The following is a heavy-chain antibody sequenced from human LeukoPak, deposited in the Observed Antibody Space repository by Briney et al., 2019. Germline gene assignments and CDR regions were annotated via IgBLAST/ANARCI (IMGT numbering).Heavy chain of an antibody. J-gene: IGHJ6*02. CDR1: GFTFSSYE. CDR2: ISSSGSTI. V-gene: IGHV3-48*03. Sequence: GGSLRLSCAASGFTFSSYEMNWVRQAPGKGLEWVSYISSSGSTIYYADSVKGRFTISRDNAKNSLYLQMNSLRAEDTAVYYCAREGYSNYEYYYYYGMDVWAKGPRSPSP. CDR3: AREGYSNYEYYYYYGMDV. D-gene: IGHD4-11*01.